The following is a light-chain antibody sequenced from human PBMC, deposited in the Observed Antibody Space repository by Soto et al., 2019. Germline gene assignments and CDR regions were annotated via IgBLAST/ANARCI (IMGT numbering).Light chain of an antibody. V-gene: IGLV2-14*01. Sequence: QSALNQPASVSGSPGQAITISCTGTSSDDGDYKYVSWYQQYPGKVPKLMIYEVSNRPSGVSNRFSGSKSGNTASLTISGLQAEDEADYYCSSYTISNTLIFGGGTKLTVL. J-gene: IGLJ2*01. CDR3: SSYTISNTLI. CDR1: SSDDGDYKY. CDR2: EVS.